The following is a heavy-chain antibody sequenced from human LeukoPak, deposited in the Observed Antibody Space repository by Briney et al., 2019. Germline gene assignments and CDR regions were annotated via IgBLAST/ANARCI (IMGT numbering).Heavy chain of an antibody. CDR3: ARQGRGYGGNSDY. D-gene: IGHD4-23*01. V-gene: IGHV4-59*08. J-gene: IGHJ4*02. Sequence: SETLSLTCTVSGGSFTSYYWTWIRQPPGKGLEWIGYIYYSGSTNYNPSLKSRVTISVDMSKNQSSLKLSSVTAADTAVYYCARQGRGYGGNSDYWGQGTLVTVSS. CDR2: IYYSGST. CDR1: GGSFTSYY.